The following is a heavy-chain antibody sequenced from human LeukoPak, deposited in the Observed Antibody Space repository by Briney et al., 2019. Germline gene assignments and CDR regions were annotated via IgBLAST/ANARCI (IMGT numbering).Heavy chain of an antibody. Sequence: SETLSLTCTVSGGSISSGSYYWSWIRQPAGKGLEWIGRSYTSGSTNSNPSLKSRVTISVDTSKNQFSLKLSSVTAADTAVYYCARDLPTLRYFDWRGGWFDPWGQGTLVTVSS. CDR1: GGSISSGSYY. D-gene: IGHD3-9*01. V-gene: IGHV4-61*02. J-gene: IGHJ5*02. CDR2: SYTSGST. CDR3: ARDLPTLRYFDWRGGWFDP.